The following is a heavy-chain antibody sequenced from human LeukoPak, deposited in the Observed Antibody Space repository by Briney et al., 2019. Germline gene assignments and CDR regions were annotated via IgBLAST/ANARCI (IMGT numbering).Heavy chain of an antibody. J-gene: IGHJ5*02. CDR1: GGSFSDDS. CDR2: INHSGLT. CDR3: ARERRSPGIKCFDP. D-gene: IGHD5-12*01. Sequence: SETLSLTCAVYGGSFSDDSWTWLRQSPGEGLEWIGEINHSGLTKYNPSLKSRVSISVEMSKKQFSLKLTSVTAADTAVYYCARERRSPGIKCFDPWGQETLVTVSS. V-gene: IGHV4-34*01.